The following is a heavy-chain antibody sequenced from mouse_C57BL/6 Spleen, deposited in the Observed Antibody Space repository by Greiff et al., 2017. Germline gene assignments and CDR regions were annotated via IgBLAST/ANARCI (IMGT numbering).Heavy chain of an antibody. J-gene: IGHJ4*01. V-gene: IGHV1-82*01. D-gene: IGHD2-3*01. CDR2: IYPGDGDT. CDR3: ARCNGYFSMDY. CDR1: GYAFSSSW. Sequence: VQLKESGPELVKPGASVKISCKASGYAFSSSWMNWVKQRPGKGLEWIGRIYPGDGDTNYNGKFKGKATLTADKSSSTAYMQLSSLTSEDSAVYFCARCNGYFSMDYWGQGTSVTVSS.